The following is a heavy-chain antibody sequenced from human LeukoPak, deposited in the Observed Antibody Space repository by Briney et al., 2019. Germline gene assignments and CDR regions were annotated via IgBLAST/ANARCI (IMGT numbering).Heavy chain of an antibody. V-gene: IGHV4-4*07. CDR2: IHTSGST. CDR1: GGSISGYF. D-gene: IGHD2-15*01. J-gene: IGHJ4*02. Sequence: PSETLSLTCTVSGGSISGYFWSWIRQPAGKGLEWIGRIHTSGSTNYNPSLRSRVSMSVDTSKNKFSLKLNSVTAADTAVYYCARATYCSGDSCYSGIFDYWGQGTLVTVSS. CDR3: ARATYCSGDSCYSGIFDY.